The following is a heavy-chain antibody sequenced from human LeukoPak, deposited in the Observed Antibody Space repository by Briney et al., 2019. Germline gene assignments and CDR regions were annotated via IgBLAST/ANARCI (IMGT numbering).Heavy chain of an antibody. J-gene: IGHJ3*01. CDR3: ARDLLNGAARRSFDL. Sequence: WGSLRLSCEASGFTFGRYTMNWVRQAPGKGLEWVSSISPTSIYIYYGDSVGGGFTISTATAKNVLSLEMTSLRAEDTAVFYCARDLLNGAARRSFDLWGQGTMVTVSS. CDR2: ISPTSIYI. D-gene: IGHD3-10*01. CDR1: GFTFGRYT. V-gene: IGHV3-21*01.